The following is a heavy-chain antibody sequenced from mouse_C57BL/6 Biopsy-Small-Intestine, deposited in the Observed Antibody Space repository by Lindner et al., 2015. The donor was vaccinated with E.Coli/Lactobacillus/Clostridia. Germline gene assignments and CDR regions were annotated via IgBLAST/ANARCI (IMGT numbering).Heavy chain of an antibody. J-gene: IGHJ1*03. CDR1: GYSFTDYN. D-gene: IGHD1-1*01. CDR3: ARAGGSSYDWYFDV. Sequence: VQLQESGPELVKSGASVKISCKASGYSFTDYNMNWVKQSNGKSLEWIGVITPNYGTTIYNQKFKGRATLTVDQSSSTAYMQLNSLTSEDSAVYYCARAGGSSYDWYFDVWGTGTTVTVSS. CDR2: ITPNYGTT. V-gene: IGHV1-39*01.